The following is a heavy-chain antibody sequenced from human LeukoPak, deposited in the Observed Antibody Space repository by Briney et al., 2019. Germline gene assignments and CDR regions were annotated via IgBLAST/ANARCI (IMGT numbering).Heavy chain of an antibody. CDR1: GGSISSSNW. Sequence: PSGTLSLTCAVSGGSISSSNWWSWVRQPPGKGLEWIGEIYHSGSTNYNPSLKSRVTISVDKSKNQFSLKLSSVTAADTAVYYCARSSGWFRAEYFQHWGQGTLVTVSS. CDR2: IYHSGST. D-gene: IGHD6-19*01. J-gene: IGHJ1*01. CDR3: ARSSGWFRAEYFQH. V-gene: IGHV4-4*02.